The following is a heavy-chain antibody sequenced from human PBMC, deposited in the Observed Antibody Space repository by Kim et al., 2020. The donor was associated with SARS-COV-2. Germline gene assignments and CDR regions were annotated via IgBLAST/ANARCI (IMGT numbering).Heavy chain of an antibody. CDR3: ARDRDGDFDY. Sequence: YSGGTYYTPSLTSRVTISVDTSKSQFSLKLSSVTAADTAVYYCARDRDGDFDYWGQGTLVTVSS. CDR2: YSGGT. V-gene: IGHV4-31*02. J-gene: IGHJ4*02.